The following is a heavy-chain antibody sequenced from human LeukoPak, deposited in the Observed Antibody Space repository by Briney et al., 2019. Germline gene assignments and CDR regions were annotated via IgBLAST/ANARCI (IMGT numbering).Heavy chain of an antibody. J-gene: IGHJ5*02. V-gene: IGHV1-8*03. CDR2: MNPNSGST. Sequence: ASVKVSCKASGYTFTSYDINWVRQATGQGLEWMGWMNPNSGSTGYAQKFQGRVTITRNTSISTAYMELSSLRSEDTAVYYCARAPSYDFWSGYYTYNWFDPWGPGTLVTVSS. CDR3: ARAPSYDFWSGYYTYNWFDP. CDR1: GYTFTSYD. D-gene: IGHD3-3*01.